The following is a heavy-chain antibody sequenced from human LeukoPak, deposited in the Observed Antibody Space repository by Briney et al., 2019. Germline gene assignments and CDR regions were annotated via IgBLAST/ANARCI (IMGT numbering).Heavy chain of an antibody. V-gene: IGHV3-7*01. CDR2: IKQDGSEK. CDR1: GFTFNRHW. D-gene: IGHD3-9*01. J-gene: IGHJ6*02. Sequence: GGSLRLSCAVSGFTFNRHWMSWVRQAPGKGLEWVANIKQDGSEKYYVDSVKGRFTISRDNAKNSLFLQMNSLRAEDTAVYYCARGRYDILTGYSNAYYYYGMDVWGQGTTVTVSS. CDR3: ARGRYDILTGYSNAYYYYGMDV.